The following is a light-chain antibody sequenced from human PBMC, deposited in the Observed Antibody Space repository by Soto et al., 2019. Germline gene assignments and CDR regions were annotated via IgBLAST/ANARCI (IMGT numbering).Light chain of an antibody. CDR3: QQNYDTPWT. Sequence: DIQLTQSPSSLSAFVGDRITITCRASQRISTYLNWYQLKAGKAPQLVIYTASSLHNGVPSRFSGSGSGTDFTLTISSLQPEDFATYYCQQNYDTPWTFGQGTKVEVK. J-gene: IGKJ1*01. CDR1: QRISTY. V-gene: IGKV1-39*01. CDR2: TAS.